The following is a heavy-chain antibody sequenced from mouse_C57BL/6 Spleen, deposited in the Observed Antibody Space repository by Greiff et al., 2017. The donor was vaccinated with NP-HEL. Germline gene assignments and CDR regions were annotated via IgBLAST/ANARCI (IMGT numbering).Heavy chain of an antibody. J-gene: IGHJ2*01. CDR2: IDPSDSYT. CDR1: GYTFTSYW. V-gene: IGHV1-69*01. D-gene: IGHD1-1*01. CDR3: ARSVTTVVATDY. Sequence: QVQLQQPGAELVMPGASVKLSCKASGYTFTSYWMHWVKQRPGQGLEWIGEIDPSDSYTNYNQKFKGKTTLTVDKSSHTAYMQLSSLTSEDSAVYYCARSVTTVVATDYWGQGTTLTVSS.